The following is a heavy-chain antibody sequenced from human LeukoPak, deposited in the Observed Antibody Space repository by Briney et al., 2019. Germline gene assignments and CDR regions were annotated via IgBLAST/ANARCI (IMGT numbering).Heavy chain of an antibody. Sequence: GGSLRLSCAASGFTFSSYAMSWVRRAPGKGLEWLSAISGSGGSTYYADSVKGRFTISRDNSKNTLYLQMNSQRAEDTAVYYCARGDIVVVPAATDYWGQGTLVTVSS. D-gene: IGHD2-2*01. CDR2: ISGSGGST. V-gene: IGHV3-23*01. J-gene: IGHJ4*02. CDR3: ARGDIVVVPAATDY. CDR1: GFTFSSYA.